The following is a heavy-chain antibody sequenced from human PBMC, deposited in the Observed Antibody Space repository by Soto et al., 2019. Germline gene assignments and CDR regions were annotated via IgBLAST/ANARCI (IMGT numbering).Heavy chain of an antibody. D-gene: IGHD6-13*01. CDR3: AKLRMAAAGTVWY. V-gene: IGHV3-23*01. CDR2: ISGSGGST. Sequence: GGSLRLSCAASGFTFSNYAMNWVRQAPGKGLEWVSTISGSGGSTYYADSVKGRFTISRDNSKNTLYLQMNSLRAEDTAVYSCAKLRMAAAGTVWYWGQGTLVTVSS. J-gene: IGHJ4*02. CDR1: GFTFSNYA.